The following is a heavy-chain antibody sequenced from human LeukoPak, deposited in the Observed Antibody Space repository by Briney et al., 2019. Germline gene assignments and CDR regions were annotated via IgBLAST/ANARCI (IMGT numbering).Heavy chain of an antibody. CDR3: ARGVQDYYDSSGYLDY. Sequence: GVSLRRSCAASALTFSSYSMNWVRQAPGRGLEWVSSFSTSSSYIYYADSVKGRFTIYRDNAKNPLYLQMNSLRVEDTAVYFCARGVQDYYDSSGYLDYWGQGTLVTVSS. V-gene: IGHV3-21*01. D-gene: IGHD3-22*01. J-gene: IGHJ4*02. CDR1: ALTFSSYS. CDR2: FSTSSSYI.